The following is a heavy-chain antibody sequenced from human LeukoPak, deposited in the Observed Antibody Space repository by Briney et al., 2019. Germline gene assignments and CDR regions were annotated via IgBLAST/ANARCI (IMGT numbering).Heavy chain of an antibody. CDR1: GGSFSGYY. CDR3: ARGFYTTYYYYYYYMDV. D-gene: IGHD1-1*01. Sequence: SETLSLTCAVYGGSFSGYYWSWIRQPPGKGLEWIGEINHSGSTNYNPSLKSRVTISVDTSKNQFSLKLSSVTAADTAVYYCARGFYTTYYYYYYYMDVWGKGTTVTVSS. V-gene: IGHV4-34*01. J-gene: IGHJ6*03. CDR2: INHSGST.